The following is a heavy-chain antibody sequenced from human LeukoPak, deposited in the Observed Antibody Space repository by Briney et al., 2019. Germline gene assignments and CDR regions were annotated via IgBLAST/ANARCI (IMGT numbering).Heavy chain of an antibody. CDR2: INTNTGNP. CDR3: ARQGPGYCGSTSCYGVDY. D-gene: IGHD2-2*01. V-gene: IGHV7-4-1*02. Sequence: ASVTVSCKASGYTFTIYAMNWVRQAPGQGLEWMGWINTNTGNPTYAQGFTGRFVFSLDTSVSTAYLQISILKAEDTAVYYCARQGPGYCGSTSCYGVDYWGQGTLVTVSS. CDR1: GYTFTIYA. J-gene: IGHJ4*02.